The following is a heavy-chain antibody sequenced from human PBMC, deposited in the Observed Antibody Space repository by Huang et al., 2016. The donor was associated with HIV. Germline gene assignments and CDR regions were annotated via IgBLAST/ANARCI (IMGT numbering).Heavy chain of an antibody. CDR1: GDTFRKYA. CDR2: KMTSLGTP. J-gene: IGHJ4*02. D-gene: IGHD2-15*01. V-gene: IGHV1-69*13. CDR3: ARGMWDSNWDGTDWLLRHFDS. Sequence: QVQLVQSGAEVKKPGSSVRVSCRASGDTFRKYAISWVRTAPGRGLEWLGGKMTSLGTPKDAKKFQGRITMSAKESTSTVYVELRSLTLQDTSVYYCARGMWDSNWDGTDWLLRHFDSWGQGTLVTVSS.